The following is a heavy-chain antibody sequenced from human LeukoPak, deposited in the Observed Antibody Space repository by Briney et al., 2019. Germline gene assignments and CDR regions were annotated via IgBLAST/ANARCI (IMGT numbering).Heavy chain of an antibody. D-gene: IGHD6-19*01. CDR3: AKEPIAVAGTFDY. Sequence: GGSLRLSCAASGFTVSSNYMSWVRQAPGKGLEWVSVIYSGGSTYYADSVKGRFTISRDNSKNTLYLQMNSLRAEDTAVYYCAKEPIAVAGTFDYWGQGTLVTVSS. V-gene: IGHV3-53*01. J-gene: IGHJ4*02. CDR2: IYSGGST. CDR1: GFTVSSNY.